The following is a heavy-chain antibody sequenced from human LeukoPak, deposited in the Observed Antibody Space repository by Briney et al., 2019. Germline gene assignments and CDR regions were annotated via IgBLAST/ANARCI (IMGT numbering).Heavy chain of an antibody. CDR3: AKPLSSGWYLDHFDS. Sequence: GGSLRLSCAASGFTFSSYTMSWVRQAPGKGLEWVSAISGSGGSTYYADSVKGRFTISRDNSKNTLYLQMNSLRAEDTAVYYCAKPLSSGWYLDHFDSWGQGTLVTVSS. D-gene: IGHD6-19*01. V-gene: IGHV3-23*01. CDR2: ISGSGGST. CDR1: GFTFSSYT. J-gene: IGHJ4*02.